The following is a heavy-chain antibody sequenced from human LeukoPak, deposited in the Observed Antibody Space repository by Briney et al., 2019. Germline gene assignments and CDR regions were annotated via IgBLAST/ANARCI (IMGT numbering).Heavy chain of an antibody. V-gene: IGHV4-34*01. CDR2: INHSGST. CDR1: GGSFSGYY. D-gene: IGHD2-2*01. Sequence: SETQSLTCAVYGGSFSGYYWSWIRHPPGEGLEWIGEINHSGSTNYNPPLKGRVPIPVDTSKNQFSLKLSSVTAADTAVYYCARAWDIVVVPAAMRSGAFDIWGQGTMVTVSS. CDR3: ARAWDIVVVPAAMRSGAFDI. J-gene: IGHJ3*02.